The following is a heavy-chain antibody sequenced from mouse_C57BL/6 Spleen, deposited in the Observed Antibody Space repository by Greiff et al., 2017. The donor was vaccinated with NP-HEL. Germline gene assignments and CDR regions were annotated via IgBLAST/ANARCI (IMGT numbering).Heavy chain of an antibody. D-gene: IGHD3-2*02. CDR1: GFNIKDYY. J-gene: IGHJ3*01. Sequence: VQLQQSGAELVRPGASVKLSCTASGFNIKDYYMHWVKQRPEQGLEWIGRIDPEDGDTEYAPKFQGKATMTADTSSNTAYLQLSSLTSEDTAVYYCTTLRVPLRLRGTWFAYWGQGTLVTVSA. CDR2: IDPEDGDT. CDR3: TTLRVPLRLRGTWFAY. V-gene: IGHV14-1*01.